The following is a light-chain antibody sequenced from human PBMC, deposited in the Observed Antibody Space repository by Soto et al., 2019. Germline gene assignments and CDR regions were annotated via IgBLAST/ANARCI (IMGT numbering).Light chain of an antibody. V-gene: IGLV2-14*01. CDR1: SSDGGGYNY. J-gene: IGLJ2*01. CDR2: EVS. CDR3: SSYTSSSTLDVV. Sequence: QSALTQPASVSGSPGQSITISCTGTSSDGGGYNYVSWYQQHPGKAPKLMIYEVSNRPSGVSNRFSGSKSGNTASLTISGLQADDEADYYCSSYTSSSTLDVVFGGGTKLTVL.